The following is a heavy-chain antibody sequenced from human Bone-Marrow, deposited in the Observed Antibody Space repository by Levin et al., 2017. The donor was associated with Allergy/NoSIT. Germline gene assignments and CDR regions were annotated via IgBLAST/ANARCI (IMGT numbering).Heavy chain of an antibody. CDR2: INHSGST. CDR1: GGSFSGYY. V-gene: IGHV4-34*01. Sequence: ESLKISCAVYGGSFSGYYWSWIRQPPGKGLEWIGEINHSGSTNYNPSLKSRVTISVDTSKNQFSLKLSSVTAADTAVYYCARAEDSSSSIDYWGQGTLVTVSS. CDR3: ARAEDSSSSIDY. D-gene: IGHD6-6*01. J-gene: IGHJ4*02.